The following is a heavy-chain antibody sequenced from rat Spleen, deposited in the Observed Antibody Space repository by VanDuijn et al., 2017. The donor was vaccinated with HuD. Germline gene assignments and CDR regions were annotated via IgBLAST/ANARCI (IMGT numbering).Heavy chain of an antibody. J-gene: IGHJ2*01. Sequence: EVQLVESGGGLVQPGNSLKLSCAASGFTFSDYAMAWVRQTPKKGLDWVAYISYDGGSTYYRDSVKGRFTISRDNAKSTLYLQMDSLRSEDTATYYCTTDRVGGYAFEFWGQGVMVTVSS. D-gene: IGHD1-11*01. V-gene: IGHV5-20*01. CDR2: ISYDGGST. CDR3: TTDRVGGYAFEF. CDR1: GFTFSDYA.